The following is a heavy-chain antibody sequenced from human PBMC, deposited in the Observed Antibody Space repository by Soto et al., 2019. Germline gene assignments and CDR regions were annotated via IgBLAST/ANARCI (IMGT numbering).Heavy chain of an antibody. CDR2: ISGSGTTT. CDR3: ASDPHYYASGN. J-gene: IGHJ1*01. CDR1: GFTFSDQY. D-gene: IGHD3-10*01. Sequence: KPGGSLRLSCAASGFTFSDQYMTWIRQAPGKGLEWVSKISGSGTTTYYAESVKGRFTVSRDNAKNSVYLQMDSLRAEDTAVYYCASDPHYYASGNWGQGTLVTVSS. V-gene: IGHV3-11*01.